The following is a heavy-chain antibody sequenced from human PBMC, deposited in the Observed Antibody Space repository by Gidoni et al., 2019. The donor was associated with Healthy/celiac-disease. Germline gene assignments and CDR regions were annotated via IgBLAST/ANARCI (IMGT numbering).Heavy chain of an antibody. CDR3: AGDWNSSPISFKGGGMDV. CDR1: GGPISSYY. V-gene: IGHV4-59*01. CDR2: IYYSGST. J-gene: IGHJ6*02. Sequence: QVQLQESGPGLVKPSETLSLTCTVSGGPISSYYWSWIRQPPGQGLEWIGYIYYSGSTNYNPSIKSRVTIAVDTSKNQFSLKLSSVTAADTAVYYCAGDWNSSPISFKGGGMDVWGQGTTVTVSS. D-gene: IGHD1-1*01.